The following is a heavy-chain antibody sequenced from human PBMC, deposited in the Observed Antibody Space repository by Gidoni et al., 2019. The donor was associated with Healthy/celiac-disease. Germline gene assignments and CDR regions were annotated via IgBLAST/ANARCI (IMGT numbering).Heavy chain of an antibody. D-gene: IGHD2-2*01. V-gene: IGHV3-43*02. J-gene: IGHJ6*02. CDR3: AKDIILAQLQQYYYGMDV. CDR1: GFTFDDSA. Sequence: EVQLVESGGGVVQPGGSLRLSCAASGFTFDDSAMHWVRQAPGKGLEWVSLISGDGGSTYYADSVKGRFTISRDNSKNSLYLQMNSLRTEDTALYYCAKDIILAQLQQYYYGMDVWGQGTTVTVSS. CDR2: ISGDGGST.